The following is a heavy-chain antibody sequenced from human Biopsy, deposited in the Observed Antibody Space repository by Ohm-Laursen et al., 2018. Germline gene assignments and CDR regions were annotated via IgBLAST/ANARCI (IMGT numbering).Heavy chain of an antibody. CDR2: ISPSIGIT. CDR1: GYTFTNYG. J-gene: IGHJ4*02. Sequence: ASVKVSCKASGYTFTNYGITWVRQAPGPGLEWMGWISPSIGITDYAQKLQGRVTMTTDTSPRTAYMDRRSLRSDDTAVYYCARDRWPLVTLLGLVVFDFWGQGTLVIVSS. D-gene: IGHD3-3*01. CDR3: ARDRWPLVTLLGLVVFDF. V-gene: IGHV1-18*01.